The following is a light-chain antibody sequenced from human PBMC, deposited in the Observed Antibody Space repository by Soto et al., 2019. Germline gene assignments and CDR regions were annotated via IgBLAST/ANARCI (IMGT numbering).Light chain of an antibody. Sequence: DIQMTQSPSSLSASVGDRVTITCRASHTITDFLSWYQERPGKAPKQLIYGASTLQDGVPSRFSGSGSATNFTLTISSLLRHDFATYYCQQTYSVPWTFGQGTKV. CDR2: GAS. J-gene: IGKJ1*01. CDR3: QQTYSVPWT. V-gene: IGKV1-39*01. CDR1: HTITDF.